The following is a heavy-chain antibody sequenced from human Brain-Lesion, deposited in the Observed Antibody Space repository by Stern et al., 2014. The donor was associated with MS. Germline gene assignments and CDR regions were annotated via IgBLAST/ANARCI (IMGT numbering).Heavy chain of an antibody. CDR2: INPTTGGP. Sequence: QMQLEQSGAEVKKPGASVKVSCKTSGYIFTGYYIHWVRQAPGQGLEWMAWINPTTGGPKYEQKFKGRVTMSRDTTISTAYEALSSLTSDDTAVYYCARDQRGITIFGVVTDYYYLGMDVWGQGTPVTVSS. J-gene: IGHJ6*02. CDR1: GYIFTGYY. CDR3: ARDQRGITIFGVVTDYYYLGMDV. D-gene: IGHD3-3*01. V-gene: IGHV1-2*02.